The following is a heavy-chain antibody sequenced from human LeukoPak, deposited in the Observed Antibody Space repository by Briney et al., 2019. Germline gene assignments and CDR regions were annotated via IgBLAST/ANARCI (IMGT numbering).Heavy chain of an antibody. D-gene: IGHD5-24*01. J-gene: IGHJ4*02. V-gene: IGHV3-7*01. CDR3: TRSRRDGNDY. CDR2: INEDGSAK. Sequence: PGGSLRLSCAASGFTFSSSWTSWVRQAPGKGLEWVANINEDGSAKYYVDSVKGRFTISRDNAKRSLDLQVNSLRAEDTAVYYCTRSRRDGNDYWGQGTLVTVSS. CDR1: GFTFSSSW.